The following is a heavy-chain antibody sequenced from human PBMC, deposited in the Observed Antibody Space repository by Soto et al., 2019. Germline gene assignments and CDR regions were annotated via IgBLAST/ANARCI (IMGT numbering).Heavy chain of an antibody. D-gene: IGHD3-3*01. J-gene: IGHJ6*02. Sequence: GGSLRLSCAASGFTFSNAWMNWVRQAPGKGLEWVGRIKSKTDGGTTDYAAPVKGRFTISRDDSKNTLYLQMNSLKTEDTAVYYCTTGAIFGVVMSYYYYYYGMDVWGQGTTVTVSS. CDR1: GFTFSNAW. CDR2: IKSKTDGGTT. CDR3: TTGAIFGVVMSYYYYYYGMDV. V-gene: IGHV3-15*07.